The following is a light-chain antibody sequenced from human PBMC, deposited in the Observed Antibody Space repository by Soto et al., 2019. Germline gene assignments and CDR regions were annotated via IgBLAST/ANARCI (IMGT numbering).Light chain of an antibody. J-gene: IGKJ2*01. Sequence: DIQMTQSPSTLSASVGDRVTITCRASQSISSWLAWYQQKPGKAPKLLIYDASSLESGVPSRFSGSVSGTEFTLTISSLQPDDFATYYCQQYNSYPRTFGQGTKLEIK. CDR2: DAS. V-gene: IGKV1-5*01. CDR1: QSISSW. CDR3: QQYNSYPRT.